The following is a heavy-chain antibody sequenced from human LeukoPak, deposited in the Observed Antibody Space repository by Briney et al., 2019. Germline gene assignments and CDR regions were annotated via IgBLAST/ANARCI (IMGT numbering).Heavy chain of an antibody. CDR2: IKSKTDGGTT. CDR1: GFTFSNAW. Sequence: GGSLRLSCAASGFTFSNAWMNWVRQAPGKGLEWVGRIKSKTDGGTTDYAAPVKGRFTISRDDSINTLYLQMNSLKTEDTAVYYCTTDPYYYDSSGYYFLPSFNYWGQGTLVTVSS. CDR3: TTDPYYYDSSGYYFLPSFNY. V-gene: IGHV3-15*01. J-gene: IGHJ4*02. D-gene: IGHD3-22*01.